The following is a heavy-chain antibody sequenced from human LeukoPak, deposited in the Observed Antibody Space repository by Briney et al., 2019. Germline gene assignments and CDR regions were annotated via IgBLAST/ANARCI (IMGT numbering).Heavy chain of an antibody. Sequence: SETLSLTCTVSGGSISTYYWSWIRQPPGKGLEWIGYIYYSGSTNYNPSLKSRVTISVDTSKNQFSLKLSSVTAADTAVYYCARGYARSSGWDYYGMDVWGQGTTVTVSS. V-gene: IGHV4-59*01. CDR2: IYYSGST. CDR1: GGSISTYY. D-gene: IGHD6-19*01. J-gene: IGHJ6*02. CDR3: ARGYARSSGWDYYGMDV.